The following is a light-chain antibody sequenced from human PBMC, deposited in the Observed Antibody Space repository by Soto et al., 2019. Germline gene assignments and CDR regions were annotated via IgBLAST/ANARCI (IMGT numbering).Light chain of an antibody. Sequence: EIVLTQSPGTLSLSPGERATLSCRASQSVSSSYLAWYQQKPGQAPRLLIYGAASRATGIPDRFSGSGSGTDFSLTIIRLEPEDFAVYYCQQYGSSPWTFGQGTKGDI. V-gene: IGKV3-20*01. J-gene: IGKJ1*01. CDR2: GAA. CDR3: QQYGSSPWT. CDR1: QSVSSSY.